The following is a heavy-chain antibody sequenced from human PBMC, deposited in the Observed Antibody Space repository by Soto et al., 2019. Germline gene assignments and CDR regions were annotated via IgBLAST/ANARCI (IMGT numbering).Heavy chain of an antibody. CDR3: ARKTDSIPSGGDG. CDR1: GFSVRHNY. CDR2: IYSGGDT. J-gene: IGHJ6*04. V-gene: IGHV3-53*04. D-gene: IGHD3-10*01. Sequence: EVQLVESGGGLVQPGGSLRLSCTASGFSVRHNYMTWVRQAPGKGLAWVSLIYSGGDTAYADSVKGRFTISRHTSQNTLYLQMNSLRAEDTAVYYCARKTDSIPSGGDGWGKGTAVTVSS.